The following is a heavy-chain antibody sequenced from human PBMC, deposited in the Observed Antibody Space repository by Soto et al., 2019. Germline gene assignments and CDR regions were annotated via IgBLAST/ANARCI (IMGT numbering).Heavy chain of an antibody. D-gene: IGHD3-22*01. CDR2: IYWNDDK. CDR1: GFSLSTSGVG. J-gene: IGHJ5*02. Sequence: SGPTLVNPTQTLTLTCTFSGFSLSTSGVGVGWIRQPPGKALEWLALIYWNDDKRYSPSLKSRLTITKDTSKNQVVLTMTNMDPVDTATYYCAHEYLPHYYDNPWFDPWGQGTLVTV. CDR3: AHEYLPHYYDNPWFDP. V-gene: IGHV2-5*01.